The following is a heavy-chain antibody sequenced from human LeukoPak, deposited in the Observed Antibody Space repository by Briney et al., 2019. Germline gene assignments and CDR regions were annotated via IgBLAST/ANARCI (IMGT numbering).Heavy chain of an antibody. Sequence: GVSLGLSCAASVFIFSSYAMSGVRQAPGKGLEEVLAISGSGGSTYYADSVKGRFTISRDNSKNALYLQMNSLRAEDTAVYYCAKDQWNGSGSYCFDYWGQGTLVTVSS. CDR2: ISGSGGST. CDR1: VFIFSSYA. CDR3: AKDQWNGSGSYCFDY. D-gene: IGHD3-10*01. J-gene: IGHJ4*02. V-gene: IGHV3-23*01.